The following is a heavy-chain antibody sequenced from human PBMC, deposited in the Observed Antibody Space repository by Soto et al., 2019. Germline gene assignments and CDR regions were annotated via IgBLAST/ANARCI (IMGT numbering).Heavy chain of an antibody. Sequence: QVQLVQSGAEVKKPGASVKVSCKTSGYTFTNYSMYWVRQAPGQGLEWMGIINPSGDTTAYAQKFRGRVSMTRDTSTSTVYMELNSLRSEDTALYYCARGMAVTTTSVGHYYYMDVWGKGTTVTVSS. V-gene: IGHV1-46*01. J-gene: IGHJ6*03. CDR3: ARGMAVTTTSVGHYYYMDV. CDR1: GYTFTNYS. CDR2: INPSGDTT. D-gene: IGHD6-19*01.